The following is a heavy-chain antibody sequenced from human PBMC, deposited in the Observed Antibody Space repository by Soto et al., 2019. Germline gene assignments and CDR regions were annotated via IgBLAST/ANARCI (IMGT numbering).Heavy chain of an antibody. Sequence: PGESLKISCKSSGYSFTTYWIGWVRQMPGKGLAWMGIIYPGDSDTRYSPSFQGQVTISADKSISTAYLQWSSLKASDSAMFYCARKDIAGNSVDFWGQGTLVTVSS. V-gene: IGHV5-51*01. CDR1: GYSFTTYW. CDR2: IYPGDSDT. CDR3: ARKDIAGNSVDF. D-gene: IGHD6-13*01. J-gene: IGHJ4*02.